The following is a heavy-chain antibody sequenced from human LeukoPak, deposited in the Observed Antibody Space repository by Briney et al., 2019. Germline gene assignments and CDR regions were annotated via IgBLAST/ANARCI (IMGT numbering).Heavy chain of an antibody. V-gene: IGHV3-23*01. Sequence: PGGSLRLSCAASGFTFSNYAMSWVRQAPGKGLEWVSAISGSGGSTYYADSVKGRFTFSRDNSKNTLYLQMNSLRAEDTAVYYCAEGLHSYDYWGQGTLVTVSS. J-gene: IGHJ4*02. D-gene: IGHD5-18*01. CDR3: AEGLHSYDY. CDR1: GFTFSNYA. CDR2: ISGSGGST.